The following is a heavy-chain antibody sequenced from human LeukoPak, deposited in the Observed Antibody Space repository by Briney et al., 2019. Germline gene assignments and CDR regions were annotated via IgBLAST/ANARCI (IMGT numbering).Heavy chain of an antibody. CDR2: ISSSGTSI. CDR3: ASGFRYGHY. V-gene: IGHV3-11*04. J-gene: IGHJ4*02. Sequence: PGGSLRLSCAASGFTFSDYYMSWIRQAPGKGLEWVSYISSSGTSIYYADSMKGRFTISRDNAKNTLYLQMNSLRAEDTAVYYCASGFRYGHYWGQGTLVTVSS. D-gene: IGHD3-9*01. CDR1: GFTFSDYY.